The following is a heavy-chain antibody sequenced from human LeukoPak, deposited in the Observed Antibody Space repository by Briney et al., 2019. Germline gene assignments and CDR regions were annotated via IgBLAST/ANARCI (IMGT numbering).Heavy chain of an antibody. J-gene: IGHJ6*03. CDR1: GGSINSGDYY. CDR3: ARVAYVVITPYYYYYMDV. D-gene: IGHD3-3*01. CDR2: IYYSGST. Sequence: SETLSLTCTVSGGSINSGDYYWVWIRQPPGKGLEWIGSIYYSGSTSYNPSLKSRVTMTVDTSKSQFSLKLSSVTAADTAVYYCARVAYVVITPYYYYYMDVWGKGTTVTISS. V-gene: IGHV4-39*07.